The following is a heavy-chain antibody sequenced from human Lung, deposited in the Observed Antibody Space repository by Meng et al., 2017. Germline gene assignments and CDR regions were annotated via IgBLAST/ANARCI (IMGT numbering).Heavy chain of an antibody. CDR1: GYNFPDYY. CDR2: INPKSGDT. Sequence: QVQLWQSGAEVKKPGASGKVSCKPSGYNFPDYYIHWVRRAPGQGLEWMGRINPKSGDTHYAQKFQARVTMTGDTSISTAYMELSGLRSDDTAMYYCARDEDISAAGKLFGDYWGQGTLVTVSS. CDR3: ARDEDISAAGKLFGDY. J-gene: IGHJ4*02. D-gene: IGHD6-25*01. V-gene: IGHV1-2*06.